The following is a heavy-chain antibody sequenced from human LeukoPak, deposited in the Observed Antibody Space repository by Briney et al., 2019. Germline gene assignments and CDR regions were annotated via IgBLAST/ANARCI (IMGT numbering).Heavy chain of an antibody. D-gene: IGHD3-10*01. V-gene: IGHV1-2*02. Sequence: ASVKVSCKASGYTFTGYYMHWVRQAPGQGLEWMGWINPNSGGTNYAQKLQGRVTMTTDTSTSTAYMELRSLRSDDTAVYYCARGSLLWFGELLLFDYWGQGTLVTVSS. CDR3: ARGSLLWFGELLLFDY. CDR2: INPNSGGT. CDR1: GYTFTGYY. J-gene: IGHJ4*02.